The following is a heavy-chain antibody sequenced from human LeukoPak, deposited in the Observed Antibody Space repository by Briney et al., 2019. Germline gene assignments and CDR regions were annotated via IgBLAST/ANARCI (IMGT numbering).Heavy chain of an antibody. CDR3: ARGSIVGATGGLDFDY. J-gene: IGHJ4*02. CDR1: GYTFTSYD. Sequence: ASVKVSCKASGYTFTSYDINWVRQATGQGLEWMGWMNPNSGNTGYAQKFQGRVTMTRNTSISTAYMELSSLRSEDTAVYYCARGSIVGATGGLDFDYWGQGTLATVSS. D-gene: IGHD1-26*01. V-gene: IGHV1-8*01. CDR2: MNPNSGNT.